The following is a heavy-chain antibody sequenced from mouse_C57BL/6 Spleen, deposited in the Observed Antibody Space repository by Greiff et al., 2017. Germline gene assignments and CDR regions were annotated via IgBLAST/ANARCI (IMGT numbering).Heavy chain of an antibody. V-gene: IGHV5-4*01. J-gene: IGHJ2*01. D-gene: IGHD1-1*01. CDR2: ISDGGSYT. CDR3: ARDHYCSSLDY. Sequence: EVKLVESGGGLVKPGGSLKLSCAASGFTFSSYAMSWVRQTPEQRLEWVATISDGGSYTYYPDNVKGRFTISRDNAKNNLYLQMSHLKSEDTAMYYCARDHYCSSLDYWGQGTTLTVSS. CDR1: GFTFSSYA.